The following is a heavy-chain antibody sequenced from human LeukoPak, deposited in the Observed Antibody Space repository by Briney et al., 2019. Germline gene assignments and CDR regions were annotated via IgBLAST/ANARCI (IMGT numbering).Heavy chain of an antibody. J-gene: IGHJ4*02. CDR1: GGSISSYY. Sequence: PSETLTLTCTVSGGSISSYYWSWIRQTPGKGLEWIGDIYYSGSTNYNPSLKSRVTISVDTSKNQFSLKLSSVTAADTAVYYCARHTDIEPLSSLEYWGQGTLVTVSS. D-gene: IGHD6-13*01. CDR2: IYYSGST. V-gene: IGHV4-59*08. CDR3: ARHTDIEPLSSLEY.